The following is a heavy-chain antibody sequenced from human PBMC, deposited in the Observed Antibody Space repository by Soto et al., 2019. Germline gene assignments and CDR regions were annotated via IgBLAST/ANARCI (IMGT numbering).Heavy chain of an antibody. CDR3: ARGRYCLTGRCFPNWFDS. V-gene: IGHV4-30-4*01. CDR2: IYKSATT. J-gene: IGHJ5*01. CDR1: GDSISNLDYF. D-gene: IGHD7-27*01. Sequence: TLSLTCSVSGDSISNLDYFWSWIRQPPGQALEYIGYIYKSATTYYNPSFESRVAISVDTSKSQFSLNVTSVTAADTAVYFCARGRYCLTGRCFPNWFDSWGQGALVTVSS.